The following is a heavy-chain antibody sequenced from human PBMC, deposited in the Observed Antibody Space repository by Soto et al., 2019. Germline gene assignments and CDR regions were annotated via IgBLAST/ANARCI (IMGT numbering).Heavy chain of an antibody. D-gene: IGHD3-22*01. CDR2: IYHSGST. J-gene: IGHJ4*02. CDR3: ARAAHYYDSSGYYPN. Sequence: TLSLTCAVSGGSISSGGYSWSWIRQPPGKGLEWIGYIYHSGSTYYNPSLKSRVTISVDRSKNQFSLKLSSVTAADTAVYYCARAAHYYDSSGYYPNWGQGTLVTVSS. V-gene: IGHV4-30-2*01. CDR1: GGSISSGGYS.